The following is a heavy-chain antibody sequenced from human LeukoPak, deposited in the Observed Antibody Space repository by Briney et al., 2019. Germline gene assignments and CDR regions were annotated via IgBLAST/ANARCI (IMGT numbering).Heavy chain of an antibody. CDR3: ARDRRTITMVRGVFDY. CDR2: ISSSSTI. CDR1: GGSISSSSYY. Sequence: PSETLSLTCTVSGGSISSSSYYWGWIRQPPGKGLEWVSYISSSSTIYYADSVKGRFTISRDNAKNSLYLQMNSLRAEDTAVYYCARDRRTITMVRGVFDYWGQGTLVTVSS. D-gene: IGHD3-10*01. J-gene: IGHJ4*02. V-gene: IGHV3-69-1*01.